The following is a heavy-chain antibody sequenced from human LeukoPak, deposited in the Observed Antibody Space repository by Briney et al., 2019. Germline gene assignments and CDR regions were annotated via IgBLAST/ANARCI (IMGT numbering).Heavy chain of an antibody. CDR3: ARMAAAGRCFDY. V-gene: IGHV3-21*04. J-gene: IGHJ4*02. Sequence: GGSLRLSCAASGFTFSSYSMNWVRQAPGKGLEWVSSISSSSSYIYYADSVKGRFTISRDNAENSLYLQMNSLRAEDTAVYYCARMAAAGRCFDYWGQGTLVTVSS. D-gene: IGHD6-13*01. CDR1: GFTFSSYS. CDR2: ISSSSSYI.